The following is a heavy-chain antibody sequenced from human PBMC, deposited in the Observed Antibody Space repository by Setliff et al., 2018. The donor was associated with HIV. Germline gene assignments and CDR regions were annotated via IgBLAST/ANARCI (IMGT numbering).Heavy chain of an antibody. CDR1: GGTFSSHG. CDR3: ARAQGYCGGECYYHFDY. D-gene: IGHD2-21*01. CDR2: IIPIFGTP. J-gene: IGHJ4*02. V-gene: IGHV1-69*06. Sequence: GASVKVSCKASGGTFSSHGISWVRQAPGQGLEWMGRIIPIFGTPNYAQKFQGRVTFTADKSTSTAYMELNSLRSEDTAVYYCARAQGYCGGECYYHFDYWGQGTLVTVS.